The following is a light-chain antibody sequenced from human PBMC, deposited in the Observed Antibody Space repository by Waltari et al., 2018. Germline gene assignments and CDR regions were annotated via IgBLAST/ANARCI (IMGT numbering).Light chain of an antibody. Sequence: EIVMTQSPATLSVSPGESATLSCRASQSIGSKLAWYHHKPGQSPRLLIYDSSRRAVGVPARFSGSGSGTEFTHTISSLQSEDFALYYCQQYNNWPPRTFGQGTNVEIK. CDR1: QSIGSK. CDR3: QQYNNWPPRT. CDR2: DSS. J-gene: IGKJ1*01. V-gene: IGKV3-15*01.